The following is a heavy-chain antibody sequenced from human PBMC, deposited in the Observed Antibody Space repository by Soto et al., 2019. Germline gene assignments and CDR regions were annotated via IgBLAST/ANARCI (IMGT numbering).Heavy chain of an antibody. Sequence: GGSLRLSCAASGFTFRSFTMNWVRPAPGKGLEWVSTISSNSAYIYYTDALRGRFTISRDNAKNSLHLQMNSLRAEDTAVYYCTRDASRDSSARGWFDPWGPGTQVTVSS. CDR3: TRDASRDSSARGWFDP. CDR2: ISSNSAYI. D-gene: IGHD6-13*01. V-gene: IGHV3-21*01. CDR1: GFTFRSFT. J-gene: IGHJ5*02.